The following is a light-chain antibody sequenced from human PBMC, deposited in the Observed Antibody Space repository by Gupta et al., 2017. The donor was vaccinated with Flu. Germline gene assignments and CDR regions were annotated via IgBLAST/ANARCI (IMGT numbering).Light chain of an antibody. CDR3: QSYATSLNTVI. CDR2: ANT. CDR1: RSNTGAYYD. Sequence: QSVLTQPPSVSGAPGQRVTISCPGSRSNTGAYYDVHWYQQLPGTAPKLLICANTKRPSGGPDRFSGSKSVTSAPLVITGLQAEDEAVYYCQSYATSLNTVIFGGGTKLTV. V-gene: IGLV1-40*01. J-gene: IGLJ2*01.